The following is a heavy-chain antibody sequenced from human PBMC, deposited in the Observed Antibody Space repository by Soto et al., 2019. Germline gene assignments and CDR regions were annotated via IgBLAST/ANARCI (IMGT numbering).Heavy chain of an antibody. CDR2: TRNQAKSYTT. CDR1: GFTFSDHY. CDR3: VRGGVHNTYWFFEY. J-gene: IGHJ4*02. D-gene: IGHD2-8*02. Sequence: GGSLRLSCAASGFTFSDHYMDWVRQAPGKGLEWVGRTRNQAKSYTTEYAASVKGRFTISRDDSKNSLYLEMNSLRTDDTAVYYFVRGGVHNTYWFFEYGARGPGVTV. V-gene: IGHV3-72*01.